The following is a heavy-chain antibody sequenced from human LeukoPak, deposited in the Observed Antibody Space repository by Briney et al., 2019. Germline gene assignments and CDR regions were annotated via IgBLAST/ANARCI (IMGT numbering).Heavy chain of an antibody. V-gene: IGHV4-34*01. CDR2: INHSGST. D-gene: IGHD3-10*01. CDR3: ATTNVLLWFGELSKTAYFDF. Sequence: KTSETLSLTCAVYGGSFSGYNWSWIRQPPGKGLEWIGEINHSGSTNYNPSLKSRVTISVDTSKNQFSLKLSSVTAADTAVYYCATTNVLLWFGELSKTAYFDFWGQGTLVTVSS. CDR1: GGSFSGYN. J-gene: IGHJ4*02.